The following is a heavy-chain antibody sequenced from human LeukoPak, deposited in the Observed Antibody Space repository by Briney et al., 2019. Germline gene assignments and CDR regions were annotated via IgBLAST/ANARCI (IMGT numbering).Heavy chain of an antibody. D-gene: IGHD6-6*01. J-gene: IGHJ4*02. Sequence: SGGSLRLSCAASGFTVSSNYMSWVRQAPGKGLEWVSVIYSGGSTYYADSVKGRFTISRDNSKNTLYLQMNSLRAEDTAVYYCASSSDNYFDYWGLGTLVTVSS. V-gene: IGHV3-53*01. CDR3: ASSSDNYFDY. CDR1: GFTVSSNY. CDR2: IYSGGST.